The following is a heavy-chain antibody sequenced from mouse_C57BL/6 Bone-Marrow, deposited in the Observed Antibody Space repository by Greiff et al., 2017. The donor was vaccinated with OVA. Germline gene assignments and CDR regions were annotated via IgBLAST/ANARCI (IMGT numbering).Heavy chain of an antibody. D-gene: IGHD2-5*01. CDR3: ARGGAYYSKGFAY. J-gene: IGHJ3*01. V-gene: IGHV1-54*01. CDR2: INPGSGGT. CDR1: GYAFTNYL. Sequence: QVQLQQPGAELVRPGTSVKVSCKASGYAFTNYLIEWVKQRPGQGLEWIGVINPGSGGTNYNEKFQGKATLTADKSSSTAYMQLSSLTSEDSAVYCCARGGAYYSKGFAYWGQGTLVTVSA.